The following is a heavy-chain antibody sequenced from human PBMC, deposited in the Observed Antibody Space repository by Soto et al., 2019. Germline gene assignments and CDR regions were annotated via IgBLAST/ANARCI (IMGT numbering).Heavy chain of an antibody. V-gene: IGHV4-34*01. CDR3: ARAPITMVRGVAYYYYGMDV. CDR1: GGSFSGYY. D-gene: IGHD3-10*01. J-gene: IGHJ6*02. Sequence: SETLSLTCAVYGGSFSGYYWSWIRQPPGKGLEWIGEINHSGSTNYNPSPKSRVTISVDMSKNQFSLKLSSVTAADTAVYYCARAPITMVRGVAYYYYGMDVWGQGTTVTVSS. CDR2: INHSGST.